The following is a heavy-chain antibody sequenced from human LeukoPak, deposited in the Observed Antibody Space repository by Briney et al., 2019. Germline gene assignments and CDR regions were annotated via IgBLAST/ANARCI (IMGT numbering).Heavy chain of an antibody. CDR1: GGSISSSNW. V-gene: IGHV4-4*02. D-gene: IGHD3-10*01. Sequence: PSETLSLTCAVSGGSISSSNWWSWVRQPPGKGLEWIGEIYHSGSTNYNPSLKSRVTISVDKSKNQFSLKLSSVTAADTAVYYCAREIARWRGVANYFDYWGQGTLVTVSS. J-gene: IGHJ4*02. CDR2: IYHSGST. CDR3: AREIARWRGVANYFDY.